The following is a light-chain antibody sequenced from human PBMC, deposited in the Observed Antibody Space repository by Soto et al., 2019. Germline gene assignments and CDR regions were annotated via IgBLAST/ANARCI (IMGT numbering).Light chain of an antibody. V-gene: IGKV3-11*01. CDR2: DAS. CDR3: QQRSDWPPIT. CDR1: QSVSSRY. Sequence: EIVLTQSPGTLSLSPGERATLSCRASQSVSSRYLDWYQQKPGQAPRLLIYDASNRATGIPARFSGSGSGTDFTLTISSLEPEDFAVYYCQQRSDWPPITFGQGTRLEIK. J-gene: IGKJ5*01.